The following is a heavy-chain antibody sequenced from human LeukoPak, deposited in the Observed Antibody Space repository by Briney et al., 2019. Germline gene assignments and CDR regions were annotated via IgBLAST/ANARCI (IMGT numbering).Heavy chain of an antibody. CDR2: IYPGDSDT. Sequence: GESLKISCKGSGYSFTSYWIGWVRQMPGKGLEWVGIIYPGDSDTRYSPSFQGQVTISADKSISTAYLQWSSLKASDTAMYYCAYYDILTGLGFDPWGQGTLVTVSS. D-gene: IGHD3-9*01. J-gene: IGHJ5*02. CDR3: AYYDILTGLGFDP. V-gene: IGHV5-51*01. CDR1: GYSFTSYW.